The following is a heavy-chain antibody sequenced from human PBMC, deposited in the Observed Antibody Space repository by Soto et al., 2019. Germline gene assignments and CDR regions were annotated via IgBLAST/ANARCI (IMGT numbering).Heavy chain of an antibody. CDR2: TSWNSGSI. CDR1: GFTFDDYA. V-gene: IGHV3-9*01. J-gene: IGHJ6*02. CDR3: AKDAGVPSSGYYYSRGYYYYGMDV. D-gene: IGHD3-22*01. Sequence: PGGSLRLSCAASGFTFDDYAMHWARQAPGKGLEWVSGTSWNSGSIGYADSVKGRFTISRDNAKNSLYLQMNSLRAEDTALYYCAKDAGVPSSGYYYSRGYYYYGMDVWGQGTTVTVSS.